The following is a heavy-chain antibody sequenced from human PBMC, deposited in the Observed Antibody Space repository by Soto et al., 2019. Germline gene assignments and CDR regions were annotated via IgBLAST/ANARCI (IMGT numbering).Heavy chain of an antibody. V-gene: IGHV3-23*01. CDR3: AKLMYPGTTHFDY. J-gene: IGHJ4*02. CDR2: ISGSGGST. Sequence: GGSLRLSCAASGFTFSSYAMIWVRPAPGKGLEWGSAISGSGGSTYYADSVKGRFTICRDNSKNTLYLQMNSLRAEATAVYYCAKLMYPGTTHFDYWGQGTLVTVSS. CDR1: GFTFSSYA. D-gene: IGHD1-1*01.